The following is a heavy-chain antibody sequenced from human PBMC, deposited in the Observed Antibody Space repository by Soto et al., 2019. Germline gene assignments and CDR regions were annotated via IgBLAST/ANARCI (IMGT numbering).Heavy chain of an antibody. J-gene: IGHJ4*02. V-gene: IGHV3-23*01. CDR1: GFTFSSYA. CDR2: ISGSGGST. D-gene: IGHD6-19*01. CDR3: AKVRGSSGWYPSYFDY. Sequence: GSLRLSCAASGFTFSSYAMSWVRQAPGRGLEWVSVISGSGGSTYYADSVKGRFTISRDNSKNTLYLQMNSLRAEDTAVYYCAKVRGSSGWYPSYFDYWGQGTLVTVSS.